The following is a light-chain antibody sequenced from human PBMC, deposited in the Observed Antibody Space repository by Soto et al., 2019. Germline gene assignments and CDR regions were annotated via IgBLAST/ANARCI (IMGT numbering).Light chain of an antibody. CDR1: QSISGW. CDR3: QQYNNYGSWT. V-gene: IGKV1-5*03. Sequence: DIQMTQSPSTLSASVGDRVTITCRASQSISGWLAWYQQKPGKDPKLLIYKASSLARGVPARFSGSGSGTEFTLTVSSLQPDDFATFYCQQYNNYGSWTFGQGTKVEIK. J-gene: IGKJ1*01. CDR2: KAS.